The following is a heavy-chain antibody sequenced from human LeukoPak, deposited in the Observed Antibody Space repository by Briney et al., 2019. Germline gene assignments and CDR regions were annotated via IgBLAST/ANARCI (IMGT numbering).Heavy chain of an antibody. CDR1: DDSISSHH. D-gene: IGHD2-21*02. V-gene: IGHV4-59*08. CDR2: MYHSGIT. J-gene: IGHJ4*02. CDR3: VRSTCGGDCYSGGNFDY. Sequence: SETLSLTCSVSDDSISSHHWSWIRQPPGKGLEWIGYMYHSGITNYNPSLKSRVTTSVDTSKKQFSLKLSSVTAADTAVYYCVRSTCGGDCYSGGNFDYWGQGTLVTVSS.